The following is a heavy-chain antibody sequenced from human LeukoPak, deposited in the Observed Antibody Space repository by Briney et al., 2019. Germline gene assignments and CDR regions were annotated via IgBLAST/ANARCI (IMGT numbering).Heavy chain of an antibody. CDR3: ARGSYGSGSYYAGNWFDP. D-gene: IGHD3-22*01. J-gene: IGHJ5*02. V-gene: IGHV3-7*01. CDR1: GFTLNNYW. CDR2: INQDGSEK. Sequence: GGSLRLSCAASGFTLNNYWMSWVRQAPGKGLEWVANINQDGSEKYYVDPVKGRFTISRDDAKNSLSLQMNSLRAEDTAVYSCARGSYGSGSYYAGNWFDPWGQGTLVTVSS.